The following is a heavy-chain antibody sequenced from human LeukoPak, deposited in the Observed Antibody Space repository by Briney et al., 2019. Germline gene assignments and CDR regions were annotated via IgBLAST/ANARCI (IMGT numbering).Heavy chain of an antibody. CDR2: FDPEEGET. J-gene: IGHJ4*02. Sequence: GASVTVSCKVSGHTLTELSMNWVRQGPGGGLEWMGGFDPEEGETLYAQKFQGRVTMTDGTSTDTAYMELRSLRSEDTAVYYCATAGPLRFGDFVSHSWGQGTLVTVSS. CDR1: GHTLTELS. V-gene: IGHV1-24*01. D-gene: IGHD3-10*01. CDR3: ATAGPLRFGDFVSHS.